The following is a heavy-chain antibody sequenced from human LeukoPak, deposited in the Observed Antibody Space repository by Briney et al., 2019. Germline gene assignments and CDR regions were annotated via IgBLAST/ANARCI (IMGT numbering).Heavy chain of an antibody. CDR2: INAGNGNT. CDR3: ARGGGYSYGYDY. CDR1: GYTFTSYG. J-gene: IGHJ4*02. V-gene: IGHV1-3*03. Sequence: ASVKVSCKASGYTFTSYGFTWVRQAPGQRLEWMGWINAGNGNTKYSQEFQGRVTITRDTSASIAYMELSSLRSEDMAVYYCARGGGYSYGYDYWGQGTLVTVSS. D-gene: IGHD5-18*01.